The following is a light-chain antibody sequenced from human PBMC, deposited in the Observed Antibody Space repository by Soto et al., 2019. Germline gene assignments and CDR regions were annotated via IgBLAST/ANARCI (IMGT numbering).Light chain of an antibody. J-gene: IGKJ5*01. V-gene: IGKV3-15*01. CDR2: DAS. Sequence: ETVMRQSPATLSVSPGERVTLSGRASQSVSSRLAWYQQKPGHAPRLLIYDASTRDTGIPARFSGSGSGTEFTLTISSLQSEDFAIYYCQQYNNWTITFGQGTRLEIK. CDR3: QQYNNWTIT. CDR1: QSVSSR.